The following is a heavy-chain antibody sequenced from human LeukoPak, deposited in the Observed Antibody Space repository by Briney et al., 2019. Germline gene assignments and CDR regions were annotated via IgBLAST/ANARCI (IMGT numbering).Heavy chain of an antibody. Sequence: ASVKVSCKASGYTFTSYYMHWVRQAPGQGLEWMGIINPSGGSTSYAQKFQGRVTMTRDTSTSTVYMELSSLRSEDTAVYYCARAAYSSSWYPTYYFDYWGQGTLVTVSS. CDR3: ARAAYSSSWYPTYYFDY. D-gene: IGHD6-13*01. J-gene: IGHJ4*02. V-gene: IGHV1-46*01. CDR1: GYTFTSYY. CDR2: INPSGGST.